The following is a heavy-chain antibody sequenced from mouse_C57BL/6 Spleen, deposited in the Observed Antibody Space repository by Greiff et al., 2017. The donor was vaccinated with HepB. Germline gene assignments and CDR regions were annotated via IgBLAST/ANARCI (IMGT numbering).Heavy chain of an antibody. V-gene: IGHV1-69*01. CDR1: GYTFTSYW. D-gene: IGHD1-1*01. CDR2: IDPSDSYT. CDR3: ARGDYYGSSDGAMDY. Sequence: QVQLQQPGAELVMPGASVKLSCKASGYTFTSYWMHWVKQRPGQGLEWIGEIDPSDSYTNYNQKFKGKSTLTVDKSSSTAYMQLSSLTSEDSAVYYCARGDYYGSSDGAMDYWGQGTSVTVSS. J-gene: IGHJ4*01.